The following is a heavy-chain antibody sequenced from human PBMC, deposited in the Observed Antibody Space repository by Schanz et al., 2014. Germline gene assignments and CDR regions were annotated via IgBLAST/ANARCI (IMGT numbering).Heavy chain of an antibody. D-gene: IGHD2-21*01. CDR1: GFSFSIFA. J-gene: IGHJ4*02. V-gene: IGHV3-23*01. Sequence: EVQLLESGGGLVQPGGSLRLSCAASGFSFSIFAMTWARQAPGQGLEWVSTISGSGGDTYPADSVKGRFTISRDNSNNTVYLQMNTLRAEDTAVYYCAREDCSATSCYFRYWGQGTLXTVSS. CDR3: AREDCSATSCYFRY. CDR2: ISGSGGDT.